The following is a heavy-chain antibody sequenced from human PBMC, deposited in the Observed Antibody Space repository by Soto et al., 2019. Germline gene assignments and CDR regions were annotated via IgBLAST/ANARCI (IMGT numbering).Heavy chain of an antibody. CDR1: GFTFHNYA. CDR2: INGPGDDT. V-gene: IGHV3-23*01. CDR3: ARGVLSDSGTCY. D-gene: IGHD2-15*01. J-gene: IGHJ4*02. Sequence: PGGSLRLSCAASGFTFHNYAMSCVRQAPGKGLEWFSSINGPGDDTYYADSVKGRFTISRDNSKNTLHLQMNSLRAEDTAVYYCARGVLSDSGTCYWGRGTLVTVSS.